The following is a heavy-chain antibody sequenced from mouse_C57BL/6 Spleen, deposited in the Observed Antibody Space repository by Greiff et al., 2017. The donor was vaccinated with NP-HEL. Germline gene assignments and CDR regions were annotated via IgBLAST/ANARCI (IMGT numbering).Heavy chain of an antibody. J-gene: IGHJ1*03. V-gene: IGHV1-82*01. CDR3: ARDYGSSSHFDV. D-gene: IGHD1-1*01. CDR2: IYPGDGDT. CDR1: GYAFSSSW. Sequence: QVQLQQSGPELVKPGASVKISCKASGYAFSSSWMNWVKQRPGKGLEWIGRIYPGDGDTNYNGKFKGKATLTADKSSSTAYMQLSSLTSEDSAVYFCARDYGSSSHFDVWGTGTTVTVSS.